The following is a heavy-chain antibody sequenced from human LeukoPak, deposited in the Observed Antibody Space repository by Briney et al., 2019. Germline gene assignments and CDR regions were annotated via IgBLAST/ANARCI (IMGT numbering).Heavy chain of an antibody. CDR3: ARGSGGYSYGIDY. J-gene: IGHJ4*02. D-gene: IGHD5-18*01. Sequence: SETLSLTYAVYGGSFSGYYWSWIRQPPGKGLEWIGEINHSGSTNYNPSLKSRVTISVDTSKNQFSLKLSSVTAADTAVYYCARGSGGYSYGIDYWGQGTLVTVSS. CDR1: GGSFSGYY. CDR2: INHSGST. V-gene: IGHV4-34*01.